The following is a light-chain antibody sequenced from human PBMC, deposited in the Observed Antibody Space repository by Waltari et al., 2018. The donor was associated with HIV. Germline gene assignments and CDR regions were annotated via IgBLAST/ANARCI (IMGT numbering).Light chain of an antibody. Sequence: QSALTQPRSVSGSPGQSVTISCTGTSSDVGGYNYVPWYQQHPGKAPKLMIYDVSKRPSWVPDRFSGSKSGNTASLTISGLQAEDEADYYCCSYAGSYTHVVFGGGTKLTVL. J-gene: IGLJ2*01. V-gene: IGLV2-11*01. CDR3: CSYAGSYTHVV. CDR2: DVS. CDR1: SSDVGGYNY.